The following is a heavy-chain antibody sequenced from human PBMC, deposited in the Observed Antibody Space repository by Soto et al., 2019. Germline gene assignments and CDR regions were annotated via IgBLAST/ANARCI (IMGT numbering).Heavy chain of an antibody. CDR1: GGSFSGYY. CDR3: ARGPGGYTPSY. Sequence: SGTLSLTCAVYGGSFSGYYWSWIRQPPGKGLEWIGEINHSGSTNYNPSLKSRVTILVDTSKNQFSLKLSSVTAADTAVYYCARGPGGYTPSYWGQATLVTVSS. CDR2: INHSGST. V-gene: IGHV4-34*01. D-gene: IGHD5-12*01. J-gene: IGHJ4*02.